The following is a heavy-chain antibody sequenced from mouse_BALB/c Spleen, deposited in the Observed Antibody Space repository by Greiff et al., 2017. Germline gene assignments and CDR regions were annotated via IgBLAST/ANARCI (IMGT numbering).Heavy chain of an antibody. CDR2: INPSSGYT. D-gene: IGHD2-1*01. CDR1: GYTFTSYT. Sequence: QVQLKESGAELARPGASVKMSCKASGYTFTSYTMHWVKQRPGQGLEWIGYINPSSGYTNYNQKFKDKATLTADKSSSTAYMQLSSLTSEDSAVYYCARGRDGNYDYFDYWGQGTTLTVSS. V-gene: IGHV1-4*01. J-gene: IGHJ2*01. CDR3: ARGRDGNYDYFDY.